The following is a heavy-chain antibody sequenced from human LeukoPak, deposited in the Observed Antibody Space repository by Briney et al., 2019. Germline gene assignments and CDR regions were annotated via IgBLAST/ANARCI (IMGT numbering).Heavy chain of an antibody. CDR2: ISSSSSYI. CDR1: GFTFSSYS. J-gene: IGHJ4*02. CDR3: AREGNYYDSSGYEYDY. Sequence: GGSLRLSCAASGFTFSSYSMDWVRQAPGKGLEWVSSISSSSSYIYYADSVKGRFTISRDNAKNSLYLQMNSLRAEDTAVYYCAREGNYYDSSGYEYDYWGQGTLVTVSS. D-gene: IGHD3-22*01. V-gene: IGHV3-21*01.